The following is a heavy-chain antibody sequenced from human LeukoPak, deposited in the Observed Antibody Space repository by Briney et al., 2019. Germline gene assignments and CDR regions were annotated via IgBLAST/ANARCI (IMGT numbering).Heavy chain of an antibody. CDR2: INHSGST. J-gene: IGHJ4*02. CDR3: ARGRTYSSSRPPTN. V-gene: IGHV4-34*01. CDR1: GGSFSGYY. Sequence: SETLSLTCAVYGGSFSGYYWSWIRQPPGKGLEWIGEINHSGSTSYNPSLKSRVTISVDTSKNQFSLKLSSVTAADTAVYYCARGRTYSSSRPPTNWGQGTLVTVSS. D-gene: IGHD6-13*01.